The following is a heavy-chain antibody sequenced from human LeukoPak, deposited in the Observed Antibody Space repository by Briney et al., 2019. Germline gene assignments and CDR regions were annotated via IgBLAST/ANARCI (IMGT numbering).Heavy chain of an antibody. Sequence: ASVKVSCKTSGYTFTNYDINWVRQATGQGLEWMGWMNPNSGNAGYAQKFQGRVTMTRNTSISTAYMELSSLRSEDTAVYYCARPHCSSTDCHPPEWFDPWGQGTLVTVSS. CDR3: ARPHCSSTDCHPPEWFDP. D-gene: IGHD2-2*01. J-gene: IGHJ5*02. CDR1: GYTFTNYD. CDR2: MNPNSGNA. V-gene: IGHV1-8*01.